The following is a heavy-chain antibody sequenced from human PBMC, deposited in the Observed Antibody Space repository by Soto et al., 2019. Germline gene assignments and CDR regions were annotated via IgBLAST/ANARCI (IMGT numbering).Heavy chain of an antibody. V-gene: IGHV3-11*01. D-gene: IGHD3-22*01. CDR3: TRSDYDTSGYTDY. J-gene: IGHJ4*02. Sequence: QVHLMESGGGLGKPGGSLRLSCAASGFAFSAYYMSWIRQAPGKGLEWLSYISESGTTIYYADTVKGRLTISRDNAKNSLYLQMNSLRVEDTAVYYCTRSDYDTSGYTDYWGQLTLVTVSS. CDR1: GFAFSAYY. CDR2: ISESGTTI.